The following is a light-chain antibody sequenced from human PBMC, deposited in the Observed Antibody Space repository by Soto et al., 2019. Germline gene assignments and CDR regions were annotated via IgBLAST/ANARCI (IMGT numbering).Light chain of an antibody. CDR3: QQSYSTPRT. CDR2: AAS. CDR1: QSISTQ. Sequence: DIQMTQSPSSLSASVGDTVTITCRASQSISTQLNWYQQKPGKAPKVVIYAASNLQGGVPSRFSGSGSGTDFTLTISSLQPEDYASYYCQQSYSTPRTFGQGTRWIS. J-gene: IGKJ1*01. V-gene: IGKV1-39*01.